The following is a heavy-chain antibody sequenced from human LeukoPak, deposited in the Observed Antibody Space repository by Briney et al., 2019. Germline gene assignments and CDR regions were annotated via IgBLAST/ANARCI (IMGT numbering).Heavy chain of an antibody. CDR1: GFTFSSYG. V-gene: IGHV3-30*02. CDR3: AKERTTVVTFAFDI. CDR2: IWYGGSNK. Sequence: GGSLRLSCAASGFTFSSYGMHWVRQAPGKGLEWVAVIWYGGSNKYYADSVKGRFTISRDNSKNTLYLQMNSLRAEDTAVYYCAKERTTVVTFAFDIWGQGTMVTVSS. J-gene: IGHJ3*02. D-gene: IGHD4-23*01.